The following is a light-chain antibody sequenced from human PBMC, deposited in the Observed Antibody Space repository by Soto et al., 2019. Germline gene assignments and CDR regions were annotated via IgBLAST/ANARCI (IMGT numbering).Light chain of an antibody. Sequence: DIQMTQSPSSVSASVGDRVTITCRAGQGVNTWLAWYQKKPGKAPELLVYEASSLHSGVPSRFSGSGSETDFTLNISSLQPEDFATDYCQQANSFPLTFGGGTNVELQ. CDR3: QQANSFPLT. J-gene: IGKJ4*01. CDR2: EAS. CDR1: QGVNTW. V-gene: IGKV1-12*01.